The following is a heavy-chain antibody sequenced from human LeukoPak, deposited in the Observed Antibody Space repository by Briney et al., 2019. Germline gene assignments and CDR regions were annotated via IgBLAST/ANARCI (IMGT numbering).Heavy chain of an antibody. CDR1: GFTFDDYA. V-gene: IGHV3-9*01. J-gene: IGHJ2*01. CDR3: AKVNYGDKGYGYFDL. Sequence: GGSLRLSCAASGFTFDDYAMHWVRQAPGKGLEWVSGFSWNSGSIGYADSVKGRFTISRDNAKNSLYLQMNSLRAEDTALYYCAKVNYGDKGYGYFDLWGRGTLVTVSS. D-gene: IGHD4-17*01. CDR2: FSWNSGSI.